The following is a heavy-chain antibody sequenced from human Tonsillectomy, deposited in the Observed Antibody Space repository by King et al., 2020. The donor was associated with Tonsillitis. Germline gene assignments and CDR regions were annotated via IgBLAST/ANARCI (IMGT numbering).Heavy chain of an antibody. CDR3: AKWAGYACGFYGPFDY. Sequence: VQLVESGGGVVKPGRSRRLSCAASGFTFSNHAMHWVGQAPGGGLEGVAVISNDGSNNYYADSVKGRFTVSRDNAKNTLYLQMNSLRPEDTAVYYCAKWAGYACGFYGPFDYWGQGTLVTVSS. J-gene: IGHJ4*01. CDR1: GFTFSNHA. V-gene: IGHV3-30-3*02. D-gene: IGHD2-2*03. CDR2: ISNDGSNN.